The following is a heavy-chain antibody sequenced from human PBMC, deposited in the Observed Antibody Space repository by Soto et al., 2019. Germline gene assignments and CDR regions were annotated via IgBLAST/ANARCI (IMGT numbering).Heavy chain of an antibody. CDR3: AREGLLWFGEATYYYYGMDV. V-gene: IGHV1-2*04. J-gene: IGHJ6*02. D-gene: IGHD3-10*01. CDR1: GYTFTGYY. Sequence: ASVKVSCKASGYTFTGYYMHWVRQAPGQGLEWMGWINPNSGGTNYAQKFQGWVTMTRDTSISTAYMELSRLRSDDTAVYYCAREGLLWFGEATYYYYGMDVWGQGTTVTVS. CDR2: INPNSGGT.